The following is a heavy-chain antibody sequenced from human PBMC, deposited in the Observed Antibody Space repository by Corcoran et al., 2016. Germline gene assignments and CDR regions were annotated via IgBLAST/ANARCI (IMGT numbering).Heavy chain of an antibody. CDR1: GFTFSTYD. CDR3: ARGVSYYDFWSGYKDAFDI. Sequence: EVQLVESGGDLVQPGGSLRLSCAASGFTFSTYDMHWVRQPTGKGLEWVSAIGTAGDTYYPDSVRGRFIISRENARNSFYLQMNSLRAEDTAVYYCARGVSYYDFWSGYKDAFDIWGQGIMVTVSS. J-gene: IGHJ3*02. D-gene: IGHD3-3*01. V-gene: IGHV3-13*01. CDR2: IGTAGDT.